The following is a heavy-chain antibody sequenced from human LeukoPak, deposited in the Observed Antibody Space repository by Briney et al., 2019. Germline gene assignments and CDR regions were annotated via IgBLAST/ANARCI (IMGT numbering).Heavy chain of an antibody. J-gene: IGHJ4*02. D-gene: IGHD4-17*01. Sequence: GGSLRLSCAASGFTFNTYGMHWVRQAPDKGLEWVANIEQDGSQTYYVDSVKGRFTISRDNAKNLMYLQMNSLRVEDSAVYYCARGDYDDFTFDYWGQGTLVTVSS. CDR3: ARGDYDDFTFDY. V-gene: IGHV3-7*04. CDR1: GFTFNTYG. CDR2: IEQDGSQT.